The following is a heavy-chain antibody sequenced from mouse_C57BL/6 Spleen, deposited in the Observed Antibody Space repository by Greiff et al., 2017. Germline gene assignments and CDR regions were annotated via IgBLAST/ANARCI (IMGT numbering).Heavy chain of an antibody. D-gene: IGHD2-4*01. CDR3: ARRGGYDYDSYWYFDV. CDR2: ISGGGGNT. CDR1: GFTFSSYT. J-gene: IGHJ1*03. Sequence: EVQVVESGGGLVKPGGSLKLSCAASGFTFSSYTMSWVRQTPEKRPEWVATISGGGGNTYYPDSVKGRFTISRDNAKNTLYLQMSSLRSEDTALYYCARRGGYDYDSYWYFDVWGTGTTVTVSS. V-gene: IGHV5-9*01.